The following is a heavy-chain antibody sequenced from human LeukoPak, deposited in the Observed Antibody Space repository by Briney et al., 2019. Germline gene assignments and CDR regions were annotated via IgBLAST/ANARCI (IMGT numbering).Heavy chain of an antibody. V-gene: IGHV4-61*02. CDR1: GGSISSGSYY. CDR3: ARDPLYGGNAY. J-gene: IGHJ4*02. D-gene: IGHD4-23*01. Sequence: SETLSLTCTVSGGSISSGSYYWSWIRQPAGKGLEWIGRIYTSGSTNYNPSLKSRVTISVDTSKNQFSLKLSSVTAADTAVYYCARDPLYGGNAYWGQGTLVTVSS. CDR2: IYTSGST.